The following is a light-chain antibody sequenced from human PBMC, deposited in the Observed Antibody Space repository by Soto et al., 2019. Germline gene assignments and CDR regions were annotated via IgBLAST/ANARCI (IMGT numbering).Light chain of an antibody. Sequence: QSVLTQSLSASGTPGPRVTISFSASSSDFVSNSVSWYQHVPGTDPKLLISRHHQRPSGVPDLFSGSKSGTSASLTISDRRCEGEAEYYWAPWDDHLSGTSCVCRGGTKLTVL. CDR3: APWDDHLSGTSCV. J-gene: IGLJ3*02. CDR1: SSDFVSNS. V-gene: IGLV1-47*01. CDR2: RHH.